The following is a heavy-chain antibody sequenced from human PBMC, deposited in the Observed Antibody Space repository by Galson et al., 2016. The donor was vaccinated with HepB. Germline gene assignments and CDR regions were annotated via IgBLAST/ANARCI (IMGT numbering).Heavy chain of an antibody. D-gene: IGHD1-26*01. J-gene: IGHJ4*02. CDR2: ISRSGDST. CDR1: GFSFSIYW. V-gene: IGHV3-23*01. Sequence: SLRLSCAASGFSFSIYWMSWVRQAPGQGLEWVSHISRSGDSTYHADSVKGRLTISRDNSKNTPYLQMNSLRVEDTAVYYCAKSQGWAADLDYWGQGTLVTVSS. CDR3: AKSQGWAADLDY.